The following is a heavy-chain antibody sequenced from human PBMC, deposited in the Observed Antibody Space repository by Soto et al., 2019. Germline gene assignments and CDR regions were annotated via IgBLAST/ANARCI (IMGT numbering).Heavy chain of an antibody. J-gene: IGHJ5*02. D-gene: IGHD3-10*01. CDR3: AKDGIYSGLQWFDP. Sequence: GGSLRLSCAASGFTFSSYGMHWVRQAPGKGLEWVAVISYDGSNKYYADSVKGRFTISRDNSKNTLYLQMNSLRAEDTAVYYCAKDGIYSGLQWFDPWGQGTLVTVSS. CDR1: GFTFSSYG. V-gene: IGHV3-30*18. CDR2: ISYDGSNK.